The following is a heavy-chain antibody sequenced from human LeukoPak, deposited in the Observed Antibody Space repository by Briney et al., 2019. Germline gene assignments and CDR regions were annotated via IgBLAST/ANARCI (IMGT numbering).Heavy chain of an antibody. V-gene: IGHV4-31*03. Sequence: SETLSRTCTVSGGSISSGGYYWSWIRQHPGKGLEWIGYIYYSGSTYYNPSLKSRATIPVDTSKNQFSLKLSSVTPACTAVYYFVRAQSRTLYYYDSTGYYYDYWDQGTLATVSS. CDR2: IYYSGST. CDR3: VRAQSRTLYYYDSTGYYYDY. D-gene: IGHD3-22*01. CDR1: GGSISSGGYY. J-gene: IGHJ4*02.